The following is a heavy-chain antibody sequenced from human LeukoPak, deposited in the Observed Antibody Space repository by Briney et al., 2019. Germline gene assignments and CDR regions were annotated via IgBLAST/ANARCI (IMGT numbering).Heavy chain of an antibody. D-gene: IGHD3-22*01. CDR3: ARETYYYDSSGRNNWFDP. CDR2: ISSSSSYI. CDR1: GFTFSSYA. Sequence: GGSLRLSCAASGFTFSSYAMSWVRQAPGKGLEWVSSISSSSSYIYYADSVKGRFTISRDNAKNSLYLQMNSLRAEDTAVYYCARETYYYDSSGRNNWFDPWGQGTLVTVSS. V-gene: IGHV3-21*01. J-gene: IGHJ5*02.